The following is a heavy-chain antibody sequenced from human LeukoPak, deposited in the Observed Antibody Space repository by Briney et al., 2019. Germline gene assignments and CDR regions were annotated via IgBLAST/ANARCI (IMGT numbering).Heavy chain of an antibody. V-gene: IGHV4-61*01. Sequence: SETLSLTCAVSGGSVNSGSYYWSWIRQHPGKGLEWIGYIYYTGITNYNPSLKSRVTISVDRSKNQFSLKLSSVTAADTAVYYCAGSLAAAGTDFDYWGLGTLVTVSS. CDR2: IYYTGIT. CDR3: AGSLAAAGTDFDY. J-gene: IGHJ4*02. CDR1: GGSVNSGSYY. D-gene: IGHD6-13*01.